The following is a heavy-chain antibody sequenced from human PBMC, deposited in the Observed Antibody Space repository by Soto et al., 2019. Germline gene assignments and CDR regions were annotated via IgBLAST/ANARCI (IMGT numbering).Heavy chain of an antibody. CDR2: INHSGST. D-gene: IGHD5-12*01. CDR1: GGSFSGYY. J-gene: IGHJ4*02. V-gene: IGHV4-34*01. CDR3: ARGFRGRGYGLRGYFDY. Sequence: SETLSLTCAVYGGSFSGYYWSWIRQPPGKGLEWIGEINHSGSTNYNPSLKSRVTISVDTSKNQFSLKLSSVTAADTAVYYCARGFRGRGYGLRGYFDYWGQGTLVTVSS.